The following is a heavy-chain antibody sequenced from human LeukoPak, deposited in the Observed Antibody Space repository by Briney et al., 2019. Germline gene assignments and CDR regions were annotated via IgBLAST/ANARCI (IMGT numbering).Heavy chain of an antibody. V-gene: IGHV4-38-2*02. D-gene: IGHD6-6*01. J-gene: IGHJ5*02. CDR1: GYSITSGYY. Sequence: PSETLSLTCSVSGYSITSGYYWGWIRRPPGKGLEWIGSIYHTGSTYYNPSLKSRVTISVDTSKNQLSLRLSSVSAADTAVYYCAREHVSSSSGGDWFDPWGQGTLVTVSS. CDR2: IYHTGST. CDR3: AREHVSSSSGGDWFDP.